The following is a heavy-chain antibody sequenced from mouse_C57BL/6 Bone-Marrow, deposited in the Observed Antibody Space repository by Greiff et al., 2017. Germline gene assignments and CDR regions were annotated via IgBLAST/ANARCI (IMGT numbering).Heavy chain of an antibody. D-gene: IGHD2-5*01. CDR2: IYPGSGST. V-gene: IGHV1-55*01. J-gene: IGHJ2*01. CDR1: GYTFTSYW. CDR3: AYYSNYERGYYFDY. Sequence: VQLQQPGAELVKPGASVKMSCKASGYTFTSYWITWVKQRPGQGLEWIGDIYPGSGSTNYNEKFKSKATLTVDTSSSTAYMQLSSLTSEDSAVYYCAYYSNYERGYYFDYWGQGTTLTVSS.